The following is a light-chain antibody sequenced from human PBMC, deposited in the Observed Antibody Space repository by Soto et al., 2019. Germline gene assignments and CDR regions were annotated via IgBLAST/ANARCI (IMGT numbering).Light chain of an antibody. CDR2: SNN. Sequence: QSVLTQPPSASGTPWQRVTISCPGSSSNIGSNTVNWYQQLPGTAPKLLIYSNNQRPSGVPDRFSGSKSGTSASLAISGLQSEDEVDYYGATWDDSLNGYVFGTGTKVTDL. CDR3: ATWDDSLNGYV. V-gene: IGLV1-44*01. CDR1: SSNIGSNT. J-gene: IGLJ1*01.